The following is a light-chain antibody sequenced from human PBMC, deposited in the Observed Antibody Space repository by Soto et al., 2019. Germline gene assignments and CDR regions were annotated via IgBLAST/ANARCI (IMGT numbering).Light chain of an antibody. CDR3: PHYGSSPPMYT. V-gene: IGKV3-20*01. Sequence: EIVLTQSPGTLSLSPGERATLSCRASQSVSSRYLGWYQQKPGQAPRLLIYGASSRATGIPDRISGSGSGTDFTLTISRLEPEDFAVYYCPHYGSSPPMYTFGQGTKLEIK. J-gene: IGKJ2*01. CDR2: GAS. CDR1: QSVSSRY.